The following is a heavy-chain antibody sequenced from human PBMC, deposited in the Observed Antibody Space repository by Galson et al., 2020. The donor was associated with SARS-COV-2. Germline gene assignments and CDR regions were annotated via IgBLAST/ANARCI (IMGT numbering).Heavy chain of an antibody. CDR3: ARLASDSSGYYSSGGRNAFDI. J-gene: IGHJ3*02. D-gene: IGHD3-22*01. V-gene: IGHV5-51*01. CDR2: IYPGDSDT. CDR1: GYSFTSYW. Sequence: GESLKISCKGSGYSFTSYWIGWVRQMPGKGLEWMGIIYPGDSDTRYSPSFQGQVTISADKSISTAYLQWSSLKASDTAMYYCARLASDSSGYYSSGGRNAFDIWGQGTMVTVSS.